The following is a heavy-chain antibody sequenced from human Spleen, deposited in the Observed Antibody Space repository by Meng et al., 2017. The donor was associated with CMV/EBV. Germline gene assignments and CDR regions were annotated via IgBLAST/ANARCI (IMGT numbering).Heavy chain of an antibody. CDR3: ARAVVPDATFDP. Sequence: ASVKVSCKSSGYTFTGYHMHWVRQAPGQGLGWMGWINPNSGGTNYAQKFQGRVTMTRDTSISTAYMELSRLTSEDTAVYYCARAVVPDATFDPWGQGTLVTVSS. V-gene: IGHV1-2*02. CDR1: GYTFTGYH. J-gene: IGHJ5*02. CDR2: INPNSGGT. D-gene: IGHD2-2*01.